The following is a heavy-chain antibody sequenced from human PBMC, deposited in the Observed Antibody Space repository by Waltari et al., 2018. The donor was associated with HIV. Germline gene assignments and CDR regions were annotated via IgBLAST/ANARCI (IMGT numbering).Heavy chain of an antibody. J-gene: IGHJ4*02. CDR2: SNPNSGGT. Sequence: QVQLVQSGAEVKKPGASVKVSCKASGYTFTGYYMHWVRQAPGQGLEWMGWSNPNSGGTNYAHKFQGRVTMTRDTSISTAYMELSRLRSDDTAVYYCAIIYSSSSEVFNWGQGTLVTVSS. V-gene: IGHV1-2*07. CDR1: GYTFTGYY. D-gene: IGHD6-6*01. CDR3: AIIYSSSSEVFN.